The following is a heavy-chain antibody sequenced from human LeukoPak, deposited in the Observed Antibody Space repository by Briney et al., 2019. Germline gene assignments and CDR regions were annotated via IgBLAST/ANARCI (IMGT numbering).Heavy chain of an antibody. J-gene: IGHJ4*02. CDR2: MNPNSGNT. V-gene: IGHV1-8*03. D-gene: IGHD1-26*01. Sequence: ASVKVSCKASGYTFTSYDINWVRQATGQGLEWMGWMNPNSGNTGYAQKFQGRVTITRNTSISTAYMELSSLRSEDTAVYYCARRWKMGARGRVYFDYWGRGTLVTVSS. CDR3: ARRWKMGARGRVYFDY. CDR1: GYTFTSYD.